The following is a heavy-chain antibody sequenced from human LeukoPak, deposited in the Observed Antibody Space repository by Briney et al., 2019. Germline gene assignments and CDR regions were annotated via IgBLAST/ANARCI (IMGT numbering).Heavy chain of an antibody. CDR3: AKQITMVRGVIIGDAFDI. J-gene: IGHJ3*02. CDR2: INSDGIST. V-gene: IGHV3-74*01. Sequence: GGSLRLSCAASAFTFSSYWMHWVRQAPGKGLVWVSRINSDGISTSYADSVKGRFTISRDNSKNTLYLQMNSLRAEDTAVYYCAKQITMVRGVIIGDAFDIWGQGTMVTVSS. D-gene: IGHD3-10*01. CDR1: AFTFSSYW.